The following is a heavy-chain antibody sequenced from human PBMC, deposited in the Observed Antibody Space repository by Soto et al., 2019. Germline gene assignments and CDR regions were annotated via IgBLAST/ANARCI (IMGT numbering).Heavy chain of an antibody. J-gene: IGHJ4*02. CDR2: IYYSGST. CDR3: ASLSFGCRRFGSCYFDY. D-gene: IGHD3-10*01. V-gene: IGHV4-31*03. CDR1: GGSISSGGYY. Sequence: QVQLQESGPGLVKPSQTLSLTCTVSGGSISSGGYYWSWIRQHPGKGLEWLGYIYYSGSTYYNPSLKSRVTISVDTSKNQFCLKLSSVAAADTAVYYWASLSFGCRRFGSCYFDYWGQGTLVTVSS.